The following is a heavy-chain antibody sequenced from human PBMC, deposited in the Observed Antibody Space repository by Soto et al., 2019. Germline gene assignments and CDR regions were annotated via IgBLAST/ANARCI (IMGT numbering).Heavy chain of an antibody. CDR1: GGSISNYY. CDR3: ARFGGYCSSTSCLNWFDP. Sequence: NPSETLSLTCTASGGSISNYYWSWIRQPPGKGLEWIGYIYYSGSTNYNPSLKSRVTISVDTSKNQFSLKLSSVTAADTAVYYCARFGGYCSSTSCLNWFDPWGQGTLVTVSS. V-gene: IGHV4-59*01. J-gene: IGHJ5*02. D-gene: IGHD2-2*01. CDR2: IYYSGST.